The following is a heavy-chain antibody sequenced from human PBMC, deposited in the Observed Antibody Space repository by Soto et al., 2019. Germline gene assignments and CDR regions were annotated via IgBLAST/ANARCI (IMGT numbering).Heavy chain of an antibody. CDR2: IIPIFGTA. D-gene: IGHD5-18*01. V-gene: IGHV1-69*12. CDR1: GGTFSSYA. Sequence: QVQLVQSGAEVKKPGSSVKVSCKASGGTFSSYAISWVRQAPGQGLEWMGGIIPIFGTANYAQKFQGRVTITADEATSTAYMELSSLRSEDTAVYYCAYGYSDGPGTYRVWDYWGQGTLVTISS. J-gene: IGHJ4*02. CDR3: AYGYSDGPGTYRVWDY.